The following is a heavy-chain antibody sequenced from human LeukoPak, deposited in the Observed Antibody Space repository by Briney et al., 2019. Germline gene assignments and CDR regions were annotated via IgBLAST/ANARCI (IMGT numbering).Heavy chain of an antibody. J-gene: IGHJ4*02. V-gene: IGHV3-23*01. D-gene: IGHD6-19*01. Sequence: PGGSLRLSCAASGFTFSSYTMSWVRQAPGKGLEWVSAISGSGGSTYYADSVKGRFNISRDNSKNTLYLQMNSLRAEDTAVYYCAKGGLLPAVAGKYFDYWGQGTLVTVSS. CDR1: GFTFSSYT. CDR3: AKGGLLPAVAGKYFDY. CDR2: ISGSGGST.